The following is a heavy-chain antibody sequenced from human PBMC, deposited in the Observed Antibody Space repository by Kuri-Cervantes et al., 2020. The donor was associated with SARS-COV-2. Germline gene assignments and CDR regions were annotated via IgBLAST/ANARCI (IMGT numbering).Heavy chain of an antibody. CDR3: ARDLGGPRFGGMDV. CDR1: GFTFSSYD. CDR2: IGTAGDT. V-gene: IGHV3-13*01. Sequence: GESLKISCAASGFTFSSYDMHWVRQATGKGPEWVSAIGTAGDTYYPGSVKGRFTISRENAKNSLYLQMNSLRAGDTAVYYCARDLGGPRFGGMDVWGQGTTVTVSS. D-gene: IGHD3-16*01. J-gene: IGHJ6*02.